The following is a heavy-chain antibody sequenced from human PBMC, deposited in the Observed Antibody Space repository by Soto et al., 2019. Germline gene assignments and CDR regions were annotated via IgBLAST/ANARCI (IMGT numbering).Heavy chain of an antibody. V-gene: IGHV3-23*01. CDR2: LSGSGYST. D-gene: IGHD5-18*01. CDR1: GFSFSSYS. Sequence: ESGGGLVQPGGSLRLSCAASGFSFSSYSMSWVRQRPGKGLEWVSGLSGSGYSTYYAASVKGRFTISRDNSENTLYLEMQSLRGEDTAVYYCAKSWGDTWQQSAFDIWGQGTMVTVSS. J-gene: IGHJ3*02. CDR3: AKSWGDTWQQSAFDI.